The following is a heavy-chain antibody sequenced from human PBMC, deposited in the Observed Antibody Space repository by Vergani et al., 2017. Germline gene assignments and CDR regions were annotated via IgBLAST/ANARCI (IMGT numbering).Heavy chain of an antibody. CDR3: ARGRGYCSGGSCYGDY. J-gene: IGHJ4*02. Sequence: QVQLQQWGAGLLKPSETLSLTCAVYGGSFSGYYWSWIRQPPGKGLEWIGEINHSGSTNYNPSPKSRVTISVDTSKNQFSLKLSSVTATDTAVYYCARGRGYCSGGSCYGDYWGQGTLVTVSS. V-gene: IGHV4-34*01. CDR1: GGSFSGYY. D-gene: IGHD2-15*01. CDR2: INHSGST.